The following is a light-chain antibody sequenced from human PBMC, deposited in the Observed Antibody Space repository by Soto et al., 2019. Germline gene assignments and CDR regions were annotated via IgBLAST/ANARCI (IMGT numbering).Light chain of an antibody. CDR2: AAS. CDR1: QSISTY. CDR3: QQNYNLQGT. J-gene: IGKJ1*01. V-gene: IGKV3D-11*02. Sequence: IVLTQSPATLSFPPGDRATLSCIASQSISTYVNWFQQKPGQPPRLLIYAASTRVTGIPARISGSGSGTDFSLTISSLEPEDSAVYYCQQNYNLQGTFGPGTKVDIK.